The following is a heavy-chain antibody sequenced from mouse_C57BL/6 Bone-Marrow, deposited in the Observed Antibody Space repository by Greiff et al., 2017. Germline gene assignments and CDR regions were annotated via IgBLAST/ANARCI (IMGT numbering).Heavy chain of an antibody. D-gene: IGHD1-1*01. CDR3: ARRGIYYGSSYRYFDY. CDR2: ISSGGSYT. J-gene: IGHJ2*02. Sequence: EVKVVESGGDLVKPGGSLKLSCAASGFTFSSYGMSWVRQTPDKRLEWVATISSGGSYTYYPDSVKGRFTISRDNAKNTLYLQMSSLKSEDTAMXYGARRGIYYGSSYRYFDYWGQGTSLTVSS. CDR1: GFTFSSYG. V-gene: IGHV5-6*02.